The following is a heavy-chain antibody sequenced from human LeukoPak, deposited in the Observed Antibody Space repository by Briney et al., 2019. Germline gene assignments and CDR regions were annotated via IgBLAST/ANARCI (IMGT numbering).Heavy chain of an antibody. J-gene: IGHJ4*02. CDR2: IYSGGST. D-gene: IGHD1-1*01. CDR1: GFTVSSNY. CDR3: ATGGNSFFDH. Sequence: GGSLRLSCAASGFTVSSNYMNWVRQAPGKGLEWVSVIYSGGSTYYANSVKGRFTIFRDSSKNTLSLQMNSLRVEDTAVYYCATGGNSFFDHWGQGTLVTVSS. V-gene: IGHV3-66*02.